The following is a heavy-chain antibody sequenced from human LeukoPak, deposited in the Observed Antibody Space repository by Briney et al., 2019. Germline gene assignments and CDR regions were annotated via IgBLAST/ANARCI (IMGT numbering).Heavy chain of an antibody. D-gene: IGHD4-17*01. Sequence: PSGTLSLTCAVSGDSISSSNWWSWVRQPPGKGLEWIGEIYHSGSTNYNPSLRSRVTISVDKSKNQFSPKLSSVTAVDTAVYYCARDYGDYYYGMDVWGQGTTVTVSS. CDR2: IYHSGST. CDR1: GDSISSSNW. V-gene: IGHV4-4*02. J-gene: IGHJ6*02. CDR3: ARDYGDYYYGMDV.